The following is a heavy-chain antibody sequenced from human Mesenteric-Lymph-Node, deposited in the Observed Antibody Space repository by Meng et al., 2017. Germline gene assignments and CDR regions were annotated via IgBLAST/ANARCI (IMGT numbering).Heavy chain of an antibody. CDR2: ISPTGGSL. V-gene: IGHV3-11*04. CDR1: GFTFRYYY. Sequence: AESGGVLAKAGGSLRISCAAYGFTFRYYYMTWIRQPPGQGLEWIASISPTGGSLYYADSVKGRFSISRDNAKSSLSLQMNSLRVEDTAVYYCARDHGFLNWFDPWGQGTLVTVSS. CDR3: ARDHGFLNWFDP. J-gene: IGHJ5*02. D-gene: IGHD2/OR15-2a*01.